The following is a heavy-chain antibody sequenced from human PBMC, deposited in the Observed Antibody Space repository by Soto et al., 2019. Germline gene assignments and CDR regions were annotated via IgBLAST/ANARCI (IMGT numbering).Heavy chain of an antibody. CDR2: ISYDGSNK. CDR3: AKDSGSYQCDY. V-gene: IGHV3-30*18. D-gene: IGHD1-26*01. J-gene: IGHJ4*02. Sequence: GGSLRLSCAASGFTFSSYGMHWVRQAPGKGLEWVAVISYDGSNKYYVDSVKGRFTISRDNSKNTLYLQMNSLRAEDTAVYYCAKDSGSYQCDYWGQGTLVTVSS. CDR1: GFTFSSYG.